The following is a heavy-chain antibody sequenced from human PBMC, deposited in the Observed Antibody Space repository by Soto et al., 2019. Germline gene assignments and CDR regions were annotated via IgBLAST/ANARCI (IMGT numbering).Heavy chain of an antibody. V-gene: IGHV4-31*03. CDR1: GGSVSSGGYY. CDR3: ARAGGAGSGHDWFDP. J-gene: IGHJ5*02. Sequence: SETLSLTCNVSGGSVSSGGYYWSWIRQHPGKGLEWIGYIHYSGSTYYNPSLKSRVTMSIDTSKNLFSLNLSSVTAADTAVYYCARAGGAGSGHDWFDPWGQGTLVTVSS. D-gene: IGHD6-13*01. CDR2: IHYSGST.